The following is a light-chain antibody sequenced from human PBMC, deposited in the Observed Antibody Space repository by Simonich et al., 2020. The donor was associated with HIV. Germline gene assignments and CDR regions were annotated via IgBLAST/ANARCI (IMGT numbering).Light chain of an antibody. Sequence: EIVLTQSPGTLSLSPGERATLSCRASQSVSSSYLAWYQQKPGLAPRLLIYDASTRATDIPARFSGSGSGTEFTLTISSIHSEDFAVYYCQQYNTWVSITFGQGTRLEMK. CDR1: QSVSSSY. J-gene: IGKJ5*01. CDR2: DAS. CDR3: QQYNTWVSIT. V-gene: IGKV3-15*01.